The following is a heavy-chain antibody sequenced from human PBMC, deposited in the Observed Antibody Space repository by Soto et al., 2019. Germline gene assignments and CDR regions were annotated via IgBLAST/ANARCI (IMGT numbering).Heavy chain of an antibody. D-gene: IGHD4-17*01. CDR2: IYYSGST. CDR1: GGSISSGGYY. J-gene: IGHJ4*02. V-gene: IGHV4-31*03. CDR3: AREQPTTVTTPGGGWDY. Sequence: QVQLQESGPGLVKPSQTLSLTCTVSGGSISSGGYYWSWIRQHPGKGLEWIGYIYYSGSTYYNPXLKSGVTISVXXSXTXXSLKRSSVTAADTAVYYCAREQPTTVTTPGGGWDYWGQGTLVTVSS.